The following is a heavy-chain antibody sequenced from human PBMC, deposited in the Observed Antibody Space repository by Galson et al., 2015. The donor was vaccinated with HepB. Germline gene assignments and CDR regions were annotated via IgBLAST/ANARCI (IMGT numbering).Heavy chain of an antibody. D-gene: IGHD1-1*01. V-gene: IGHV5-51*01. CDR2: VYPGGPGI. Sequence: QSGAEVKKPGESLKISCQASGYSFSSYYIGWVRQMPGKGLEWMGIVYPGGPGIRYSPSFQGQVTISVDNSISTAYLQWSSLKTSDLAVYYCARPGGNDESWGQGTLVTVSS. CDR1: GYSFSSYY. J-gene: IGHJ5*02. CDR3: ARPGGNDES.